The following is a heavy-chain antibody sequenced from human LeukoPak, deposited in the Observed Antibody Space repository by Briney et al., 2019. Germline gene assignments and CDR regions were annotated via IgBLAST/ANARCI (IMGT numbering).Heavy chain of an antibody. V-gene: IGHV3-7*01. J-gene: IGHJ4*02. CDR3: ARGGNASWDY. CDR2: IKPDGTEK. CDR1: GFVFSNYW. Sequence: GWSLRLSCAASGFVFSNYWMSWVRQAPGKGLEWVANIKPDGTEKYYVDSLKGRFTISRDNTKNSLYLQMSSLRVEDTAVYYCARGGNASWDYWGQGALVTVSS.